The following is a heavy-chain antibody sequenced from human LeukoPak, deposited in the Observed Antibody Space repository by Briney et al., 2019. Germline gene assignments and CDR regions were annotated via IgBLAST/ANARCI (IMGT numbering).Heavy chain of an antibody. D-gene: IGHD6-13*01. CDR2: MNPNSGNT. V-gene: IGHV1-8*01. J-gene: IGHJ4*02. Sequence: GASVKVSCKASGYTFTSYDINWVRQATGQGLEWMGWMNPNSGNTGYAQKFQGRVTMTRNTSISTAYMELSSLRSEDTAVYYCARGRWSSSWYRLQSVAYFDYWGQGTLVTVSS. CDR3: ARGRWSSSWYRLQSVAYFDY. CDR1: GYTFTSYD.